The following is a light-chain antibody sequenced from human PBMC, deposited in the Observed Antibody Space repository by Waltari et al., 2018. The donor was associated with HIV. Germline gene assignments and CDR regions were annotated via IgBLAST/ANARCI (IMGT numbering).Light chain of an antibody. Sequence: QSALTQPASVSGSPGQSITISCTGSRSDVGYSNSVSWYQQHPGKAPRLIIFDVTNRPSGVSDRFSGSKSGNTASLTISGLQPEDEADYYCCSYTTSITFVFGGGTKLTVL. V-gene: IGLV2-14*03. CDR2: DVT. J-gene: IGLJ3*02. CDR3: CSYTTSITFV. CDR1: RSDVGYSNS.